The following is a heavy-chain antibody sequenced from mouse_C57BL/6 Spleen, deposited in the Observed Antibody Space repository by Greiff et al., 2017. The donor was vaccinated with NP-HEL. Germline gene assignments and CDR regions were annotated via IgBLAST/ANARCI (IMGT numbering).Heavy chain of an antibody. CDR1: GYSITSGYY. CDR3: AKEGASDGYWYFDV. V-gene: IGHV3-6*01. CDR2: ISYDGSN. Sequence: EVKLVESGPGLVKPSQSLSLTCSVTGYSITSGYYWNWIRQFPGNKLEWMGYISYDGSNNYNPSLKNRISITRDTSKNQFFLKLNSVTTEDTATYYCAKEGASDGYWYFDVWGTGTTVTVSS. D-gene: IGHD6-1*01. J-gene: IGHJ1*03.